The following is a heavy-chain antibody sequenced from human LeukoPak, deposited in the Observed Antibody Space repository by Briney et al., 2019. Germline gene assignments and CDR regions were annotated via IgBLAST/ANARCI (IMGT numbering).Heavy chain of an antibody. CDR3: ANNYDFWSGYYTA. D-gene: IGHD3-3*01. V-gene: IGHV3-23*01. Sequence: GGSLRLSCAASGFTFSSYAMSWVRQAPGKGLEWVSAISGSGGSTYYADSVKRRFTISRDKSKNTLYLQMTSLRAEDTAVYYCANNYDFWSGYYTAWGQGTLVTVSS. J-gene: IGHJ5*02. CDR2: ISGSGGST. CDR1: GFTFSSYA.